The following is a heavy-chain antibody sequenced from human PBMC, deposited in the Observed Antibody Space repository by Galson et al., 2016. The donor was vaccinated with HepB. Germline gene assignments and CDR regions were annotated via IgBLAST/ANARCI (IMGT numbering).Heavy chain of an antibody. CDR3: ARGRSLPYFAP. D-gene: IGHD6-19*01. CDR2: INVRNGDT. J-gene: IGHJ5*02. Sequence: SVKVSCKASGYMFTDYAITWVRQAPGQGLEWMGWINVRNGDTNFAQKFQGRVTLTRDTSTSTVFLDLRRLRFDDTAIYFCARGRSLPYFAPRGHGTLVTVSA. CDR1: GYMFTDYA. V-gene: IGHV1-18*01.